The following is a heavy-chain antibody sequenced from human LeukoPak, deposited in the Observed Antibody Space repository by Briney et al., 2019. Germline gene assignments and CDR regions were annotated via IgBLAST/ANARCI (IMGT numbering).Heavy chain of an antibody. J-gene: IGHJ5*02. CDR1: GFTFSSYN. V-gene: IGHV3-48*01. Sequence: GGSLRLSCAASGFTFSSYNMNWVRQAPGKGLEWVSYISSSSRTIYYADSVKGRFTISRDNAKNSLYLQMNSLRSDDTAVYYCARTPRISRNNWFDPWGQGTLVTVSS. D-gene: IGHD2/OR15-2a*01. CDR3: ARTPRISRNNWFDP. CDR2: ISSSSRTI.